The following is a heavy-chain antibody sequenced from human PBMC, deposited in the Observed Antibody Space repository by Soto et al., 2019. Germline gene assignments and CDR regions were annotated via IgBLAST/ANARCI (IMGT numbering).Heavy chain of an antibody. CDR1: GGSISSGGYS. V-gene: IGHV4-30-2*01. CDR2: IYHSGST. CDR3: ARDQEGNNWFDP. J-gene: IGHJ5*02. Sequence: SETLSLTCAVSGGSISSGGYSWSWIRQPPGKGLEWIGYIYHSGSTYYNPSLKTRVTISVDRSKNQFSLKLSSVTAADTAVYYCARDQEGNNWFDPWGQGTLVTVSS.